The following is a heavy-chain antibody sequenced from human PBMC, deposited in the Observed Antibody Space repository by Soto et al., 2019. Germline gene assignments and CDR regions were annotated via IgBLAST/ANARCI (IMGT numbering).Heavy chain of an antibody. D-gene: IGHD3-10*01. J-gene: IGHJ6*02. Sequence: PGGSLRLSCATSGFTFNTYPMTWVRQAPGKGLEWVSSISSTAGRTSSYADSVKGRFAISRDFSDNTVYLQMNNLRVDDTAVYFCAKGVLSFHYGMEVWGQGTTVTGSS. V-gene: IGHV3-23*01. CDR1: GFTFNTYP. CDR2: ISSTAGRTS. CDR3: AKGVLSFHYGMEV.